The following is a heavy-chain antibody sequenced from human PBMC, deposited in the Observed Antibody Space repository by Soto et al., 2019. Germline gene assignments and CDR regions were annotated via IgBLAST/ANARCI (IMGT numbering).Heavy chain of an antibody. V-gene: IGHV3-74*01. CDR3: ARGDRGALDL. D-gene: IGHD1-26*01. CDR2: IHSDGSST. CDR1: GFTFSYYW. J-gene: IGHJ3*01. Sequence: EVQLVESGGGLVQPGESLRLSCAASGFTFSYYWMHWVRKAPGKGLVWVSRIHSDGSSTTYADSVKGRFSISRDNARNTVYLQMNSLRAEDTAVYYCARGDRGALDLWGQGTVLTVSS.